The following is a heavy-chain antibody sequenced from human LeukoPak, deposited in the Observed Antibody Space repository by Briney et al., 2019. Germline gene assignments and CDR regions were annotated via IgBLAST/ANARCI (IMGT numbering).Heavy chain of an antibody. V-gene: IGHV3-30*18. J-gene: IGHJ4*02. D-gene: IGHD6-19*01. CDR3: AKGSSGWYGQHFFDY. Sequence: QSGGSLRLSCAASGFTFSSYGMHWVRQAPGKGLEWVAVISYDGSNKYYADSVKGRFTISRDNSKNTLYLQMNSLRAEDTAVYYCAKGSSGWYGQHFFDYWGQGTLVTVSS. CDR1: GFTFSSYG. CDR2: ISYDGSNK.